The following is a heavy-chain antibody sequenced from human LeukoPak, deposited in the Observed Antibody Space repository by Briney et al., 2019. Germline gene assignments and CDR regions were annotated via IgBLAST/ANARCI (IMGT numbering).Heavy chain of an antibody. D-gene: IGHD3-9*01. CDR2: IYYSGST. CDR3: ARWYYDILTPYDWFDP. V-gene: IGHV4-39*07. J-gene: IGHJ5*02. Sequence: PSETLSLTCTVSGGSISSSSYYWGWIRQPPGKGLEWIGSIYYSGSTYYNPSLKSRVTISVDTSKNQFSLKLSSVTAADTAVYYCARWYYDILTPYDWFDPWGQGTLVTVSS. CDR1: GGSISSSSYY.